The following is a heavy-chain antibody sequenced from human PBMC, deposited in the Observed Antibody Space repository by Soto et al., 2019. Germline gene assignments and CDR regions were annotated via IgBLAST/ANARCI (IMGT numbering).Heavy chain of an antibody. CDR1: GFTFSSYG. J-gene: IGHJ6*02. V-gene: IGHV3-30*18. D-gene: IGHD6-19*01. Sequence: PGGSLRLSCAASGFTFSSYGMHWVRQAPGKGLEWVAVILYDGSKKYYADSVKGRFTISRDNSKNALYLQMSSLRAEDTALYYCVKDGSSGWPYFDDMDVWGRGTTVTV. CDR2: ILYDGSKK. CDR3: VKDGSSGWPYFDDMDV.